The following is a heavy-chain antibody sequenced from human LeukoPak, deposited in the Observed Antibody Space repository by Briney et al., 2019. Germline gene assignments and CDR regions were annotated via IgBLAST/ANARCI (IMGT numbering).Heavy chain of an antibody. Sequence: PSETLSLTCTVSGGSISSYYWSWIRQPPGKGLEWIGYIYYSGSTNFNPSLNGRVSIPRDTTKNLFSLRLRSVTAADTAVYFCARGRVSSSTWYSTYYYYFYMDVWGKGTTVTVSS. D-gene: IGHD1-1*01. V-gene: IGHV4-59*01. CDR1: GGSISSYY. CDR2: IYYSGST. J-gene: IGHJ6*03. CDR3: ARGRVSSSTWYSTYYYYFYMDV.